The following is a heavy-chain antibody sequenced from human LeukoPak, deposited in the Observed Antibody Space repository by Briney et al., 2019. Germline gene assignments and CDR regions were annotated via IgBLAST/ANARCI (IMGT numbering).Heavy chain of an antibody. CDR3: AREAMIVVVTLGY. CDR1: GYTFTGYY. Sequence: RASVKVSCKASGYTFTGYYMHWVRQAPGQGLEWMGCINPNSGGTNYAQKFQGRVTMTRDTSISTAYMELSRLRSDDTAVYYCAREAMIVVVTLGYWGQGTLVTVSS. V-gene: IGHV1-2*02. CDR2: INPNSGGT. J-gene: IGHJ4*02. D-gene: IGHD3-22*01.